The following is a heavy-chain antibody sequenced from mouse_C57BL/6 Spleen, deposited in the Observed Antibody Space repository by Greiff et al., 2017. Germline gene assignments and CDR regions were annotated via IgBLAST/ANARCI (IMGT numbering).Heavy chain of an antibody. V-gene: IGHV5-17*01. Sequence: EVMLVESGGGLVKPGGSLKLSCAASGFTFSDYGMHWVRQAPEKGLEWVTYISSGSSTIYYADTVKGRFTISRDNAKNTLFLHMTSLRSEDTAMYYFARRWDGYWFAYWGQGTLVTVSA. CDR2: ISSGSSTI. CDR3: ARRWDGYWFAY. J-gene: IGHJ3*01. CDR1: GFTFSDYG. D-gene: IGHD2-3*01.